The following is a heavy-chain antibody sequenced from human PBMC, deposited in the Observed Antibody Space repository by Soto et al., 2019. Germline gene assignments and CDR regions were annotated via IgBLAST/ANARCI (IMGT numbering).Heavy chain of an antibody. Sequence: QVTLKESGPVLVKPTETLTLRCTVSGLSITDSEMGVSWIRQPPAQPLEWLAPIDSSGEKSYRTFLKSRLAISKDTSKSQIVLTMTNMDPADTATYYCARRHLAVAVSPWFDPWGQGIPVTVSS. V-gene: IGHV2-26*01. CDR2: IDSSGEK. CDR1: GLSITDSEMG. J-gene: IGHJ5*02. D-gene: IGHD6-19*01. CDR3: ARRHLAVAVSPWFDP.